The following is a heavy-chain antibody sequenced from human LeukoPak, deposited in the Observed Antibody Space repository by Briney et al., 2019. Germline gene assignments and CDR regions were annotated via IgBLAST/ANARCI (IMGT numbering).Heavy chain of an antibody. CDR2: INPNSGVT. Sequence: ASVKVSCKASGYTFSRYYMHWVRPAPGQGLEWRGWINPNSGVTQYAQDFQGRVTMTRGTSVNAANMELRRLRPDDTALYYCARAPSTYNWNYACFDYWGQGTLVTVSS. CDR3: ARAPSTYNWNYACFDY. D-gene: IGHD1-7*01. J-gene: IGHJ4*02. V-gene: IGHV1-2*02. CDR1: GYTFSRYY.